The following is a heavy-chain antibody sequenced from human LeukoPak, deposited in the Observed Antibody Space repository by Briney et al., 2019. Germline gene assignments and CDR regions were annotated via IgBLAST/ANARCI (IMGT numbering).Heavy chain of an antibody. CDR3: GRNRLGKALDI. V-gene: IGHV1-2*02. CDR2: IGPKSGDT. J-gene: IGHJ3*02. D-gene: IGHD7-27*01. Sequence: GASVKVSCKASGYTFTDYFIHWVRQAPGQGLELMGWIGPKSGDTSYSQKFQGRVTVTRDTSINTAYMELSRLGSDDTAVYYCGRNRLGKALDIWGQGTMVTVSS. CDR1: GYTFTDYF.